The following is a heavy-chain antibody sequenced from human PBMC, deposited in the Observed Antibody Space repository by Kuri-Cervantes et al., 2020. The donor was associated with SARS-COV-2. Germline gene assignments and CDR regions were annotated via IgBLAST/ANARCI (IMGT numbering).Heavy chain of an antibody. J-gene: IGHJ6*03. V-gene: IGHV3-53*04. CDR1: GFTVSSNY. Sequence: LSLTCAASGFTVSSNYMSWVRQAPGKGLEWVSAISGSGGSTYYADSVKGRFTISRHNSKNTLYLQMNSLRAEDTAVYYCARAQGYYYMDVWGKGTTVTVSS. CDR2: ISGSGGST. CDR3: ARAQGYYYMDV.